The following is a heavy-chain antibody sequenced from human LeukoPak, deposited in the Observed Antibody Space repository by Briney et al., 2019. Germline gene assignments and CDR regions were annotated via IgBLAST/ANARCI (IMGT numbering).Heavy chain of an antibody. CDR3: AGSRSSGYENWFDP. J-gene: IGHJ5*02. Sequence: SQTLSLTCTVSGGSISSGGYYWSWNRQHPGKHLVWIGYIYYSGSTYYNPSLKRRMTISVDTSKNQFSLRLSSVTAADTAVYYCAGSRSSGYENWFDPWGQGTLVTVSS. CDR2: IYYSGST. D-gene: IGHD6-19*01. V-gene: IGHV4-31*03. CDR1: GGSISSGGYY.